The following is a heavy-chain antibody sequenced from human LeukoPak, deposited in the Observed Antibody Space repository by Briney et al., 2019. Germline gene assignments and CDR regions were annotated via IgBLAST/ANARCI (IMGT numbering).Heavy chain of an antibody. Sequence: PGGSLRLSCAASGFGFGNYAMHWVRQAPGKGLEWVSYISSSGSTIYYADSVKGRFTISRDNAKNSLYLQMNSLRAEDTAVYYCARELALSFDYWGQGTLVTVSS. V-gene: IGHV3-48*03. D-gene: IGHD1-1*01. CDR1: GFGFGNYA. CDR2: ISSSGSTI. CDR3: ARELALSFDY. J-gene: IGHJ4*02.